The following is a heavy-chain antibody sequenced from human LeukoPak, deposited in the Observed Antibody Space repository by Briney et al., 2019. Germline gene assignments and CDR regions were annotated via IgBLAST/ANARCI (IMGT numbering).Heavy chain of an antibody. CDR2: MNPNSGNT. CDR1: GYTFTSYD. V-gene: IGHV1-8*01. Sequence: ASVKVSCKASGYTFTSYDINWVRQATGQGLEWMGWMNPNSGNTGYAQKFQGRATMTTDTSTSTAYMELRSLRSDDTAVYYCATTIGARLMYFDYWGQGTLVTVSS. J-gene: IGHJ4*02. CDR3: ATTIGARLMYFDY. D-gene: IGHD6-6*01.